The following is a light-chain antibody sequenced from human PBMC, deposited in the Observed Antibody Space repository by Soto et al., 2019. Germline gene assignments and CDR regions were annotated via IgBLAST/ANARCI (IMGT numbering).Light chain of an antibody. J-gene: IGLJ2*01. CDR1: SSNIGVKS. CDR2: DNS. CDR3: GTWDDSLSAVV. V-gene: IGLV1-51*01. Sequence: QSVLTQPPSVSAAPGQKVTISCSGSSSNIGVKSVSWYQQLPRTAPKLLIYDNSERPSGIPDRFSASKSGTSATLGITGLQTGDEADYYSGTWDDSLSAVVFGGGAKLTVL.